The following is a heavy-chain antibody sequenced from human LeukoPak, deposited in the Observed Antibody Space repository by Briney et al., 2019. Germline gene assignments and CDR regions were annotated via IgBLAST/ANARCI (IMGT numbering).Heavy chain of an antibody. Sequence: PGGSLRLSCAASGFTFSSYTMHWIRQAPRKGLEWVSSISGSNSYIFYADSVKGRFTVSRDNAKDSLYLQMNSLRAEDTAVYYCARALTTLTYEGYWGQGTLVTVSS. J-gene: IGHJ4*02. CDR3: ARALTTLTYEGY. CDR1: GFTFSSYT. CDR2: ISGSNSYI. V-gene: IGHV3-21*01. D-gene: IGHD1-1*01.